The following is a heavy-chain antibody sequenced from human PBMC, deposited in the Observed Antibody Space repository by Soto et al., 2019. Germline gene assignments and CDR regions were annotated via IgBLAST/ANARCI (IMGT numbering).Heavy chain of an antibody. J-gene: IGHJ6*02. V-gene: IGHV4-39*01. CDR2: IYYSGST. D-gene: IGHD1-26*01. CDR3: ARGGIPPSGYGIAYAMDV. Sequence: QLQLQESGPGLVRPSETLSLTCTVSGVSISGSRYYWGWIRQPPGRGLEWVGNIYYSGSTYYTPALKSRVTLSVDTSTNQFSLNLNSVTAAETAVYYCARGGIPPSGYGIAYAMDVWGQGTTVTVSS. CDR1: GVSISGSRYY.